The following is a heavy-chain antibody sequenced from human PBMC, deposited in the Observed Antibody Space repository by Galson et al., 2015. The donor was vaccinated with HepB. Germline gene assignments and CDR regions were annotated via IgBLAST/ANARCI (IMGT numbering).Heavy chain of an antibody. CDR3: ARDVGYCSSTSCPRWDY. Sequence: CKASGYTFTSYYMHWVRQAPGQGLEWMGIINPSGGSTSYAQKFQGRVTMTRDTSTSTVYMELSSLRSEDTAVYYCARDVGYCSSTSCPRWDYWGQGTLVTVSS. J-gene: IGHJ4*02. CDR1: GYTFTSYY. CDR2: INPSGGST. D-gene: IGHD2-2*01. V-gene: IGHV1-46*01.